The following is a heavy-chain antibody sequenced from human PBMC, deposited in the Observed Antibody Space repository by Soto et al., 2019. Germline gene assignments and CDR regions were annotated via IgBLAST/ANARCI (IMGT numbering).Heavy chain of an antibody. J-gene: IGHJ4*02. V-gene: IGHV3-30*18. D-gene: IGHD1-26*01. CDR1: GFTFSNYG. CDR2: ISNDGSNK. CDR3: AKDGADTGTYNFDY. Sequence: QVQLVESGGGVVQPGMSLSLSCAASGFTFSNYGMHWVRQALGKGLEWVTLISNDGSNKFYADSMKGRFTISRDNSKNTLYLQMTSLKTEDTAVYYCAKDGADTGTYNFDYSGQGTLVTVSS.